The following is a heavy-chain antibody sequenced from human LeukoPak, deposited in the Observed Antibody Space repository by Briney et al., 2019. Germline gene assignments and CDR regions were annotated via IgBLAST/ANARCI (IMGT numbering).Heavy chain of an antibody. D-gene: IGHD6-13*01. CDR1: GFTFSTYS. Sequence: GGSLRLSCAASGFTFSTYSMNWVRQAPGKGLEWVSYISSSSSTIYYADSVKGRFTISRDNAKNTLYLQMNSLRAEDTAVYYCARSAKAAAGYWGQGTLVTVSS. J-gene: IGHJ4*02. CDR3: ARSAKAAAGY. CDR2: ISSSSSTI. V-gene: IGHV3-48*04.